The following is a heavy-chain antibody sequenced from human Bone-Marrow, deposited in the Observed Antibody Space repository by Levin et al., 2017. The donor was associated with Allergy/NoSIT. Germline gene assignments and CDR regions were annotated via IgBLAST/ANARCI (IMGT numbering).Heavy chain of an antibody. D-gene: IGHD2-2*01. CDR1: GYTFTSYD. Sequence: GESLKISCKASGYTFTSYDINWVRQATGQGLEWMGWMNPNSGNTGYAQKFQGRVTMTRNTSISTAYMELSSLRSEDTAVYYCARVAVDCSSTSCYLGRYYYYGMDVWGQGTTVTVSS. V-gene: IGHV1-8*01. CDR3: ARVAVDCSSTSCYLGRYYYYGMDV. CDR2: MNPNSGNT. J-gene: IGHJ6*02.